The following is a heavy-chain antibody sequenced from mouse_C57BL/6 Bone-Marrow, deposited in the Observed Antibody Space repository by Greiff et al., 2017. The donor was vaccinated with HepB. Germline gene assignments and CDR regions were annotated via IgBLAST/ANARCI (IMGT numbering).Heavy chain of an antibody. V-gene: IGHV3-6*01. CDR3: ARRDS. CDR1: GYSITSGYY. Sequence: EVHLVESGPGLVKPSQSLSLTCSVTGYSITSGYYWNWIRQFPGNKLEWMGYISYDGSNNYNPSLKNRISITRDTSKNQFFLKLNSVTTEDTATYYCARRDSWGQGTRVTVSA. J-gene: IGHJ3*01. CDR2: ISYDGSN.